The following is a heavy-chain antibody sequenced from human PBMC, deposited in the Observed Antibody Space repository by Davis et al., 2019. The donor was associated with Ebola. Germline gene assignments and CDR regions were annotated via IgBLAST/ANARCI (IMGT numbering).Heavy chain of an antibody. CDR3: AREVGYSGYGGDY. D-gene: IGHD5-12*01. J-gene: IGHJ4*02. V-gene: IGHV3-21*01. CDR1: GFTFSSYS. CDR2: ISSSSSYI. Sequence: GESLKISCAASGFTFSSYSMNWVRQAPGKGLEWVSSISSSSSYIYYADSVKGRFTISRDNAKNSLYLQMNSLRAEDTAVYYCAREVGYSGYGGDYWGQGTLVTVSS.